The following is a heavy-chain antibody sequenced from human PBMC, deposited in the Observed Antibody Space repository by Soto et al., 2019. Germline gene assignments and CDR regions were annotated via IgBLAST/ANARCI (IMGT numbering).Heavy chain of an antibody. CDR2: INQDGRER. Sequence: EVQLVESGGGLVQPGGSLRLPCAASGFTFSTYWMTWVRQPPGKGLEWVASINQDGRERYYVDSVRGRLTISRDNAKKPLYLQMNILRAEATASYYGASGGLFLVNCGQGTLVTVSP. CDR3: ASGGLFLVN. J-gene: IGHJ1*01. V-gene: IGHV3-7*01. D-gene: IGHD3-16*01. CDR1: GFTFSTYW.